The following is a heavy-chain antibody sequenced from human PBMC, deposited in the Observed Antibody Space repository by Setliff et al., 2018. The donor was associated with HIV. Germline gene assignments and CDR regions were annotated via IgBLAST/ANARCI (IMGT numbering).Heavy chain of an antibody. J-gene: IGHJ4*02. Sequence: GGSLRLSCAASGFGFTFSSYCMDWFRQAPGKGLEWVSSISYGSTYIYQSDSVRGRFTISRDDAKKSLYLQMNSLGAEDTAVYYCARGFAQGFDYWGQGTLVTVSS. CDR1: GFGFTFSSYC. V-gene: IGHV3-21*01. CDR3: ARGFAQGFDY. D-gene: IGHD2-21*01. CDR2: ISYGSTYI.